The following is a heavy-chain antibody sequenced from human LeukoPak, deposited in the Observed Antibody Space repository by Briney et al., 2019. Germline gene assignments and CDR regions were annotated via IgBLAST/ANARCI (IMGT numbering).Heavy chain of an antibody. CDR2: INPNSGGT. J-gene: IGHJ6*03. Sequence: ASVKVFCKASGYTFTGYYMHWVRQAPGQGLEWMGWINPNSGGTNYAQKFQGRVTMTRDTSISTAYMELSRLRSDDTAVYYCARDLWAQQSRRDYYYMDVWGKGTTVTVSS. CDR3: ARDLWAQQSRRDYYYMDV. D-gene: IGHD6-13*01. CDR1: GYTFTGYY. V-gene: IGHV1-2*02.